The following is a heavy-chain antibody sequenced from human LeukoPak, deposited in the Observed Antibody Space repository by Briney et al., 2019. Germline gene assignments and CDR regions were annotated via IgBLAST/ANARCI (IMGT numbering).Heavy chain of an antibody. CDR1: GGSISSYY. Sequence: SETLSLTCTVSGGSISSYYWSWIRQPPGKGLEWIGYIYYSGSTNYNPSLKSRVTISVDTSKNQFPLKLSSVTAADTAVYYCARAFTYYDILTGYFAYNWFDPWGQGTLVTVSS. J-gene: IGHJ5*02. D-gene: IGHD3-9*01. V-gene: IGHV4-59*01. CDR3: ARAFTYYDILTGYFAYNWFDP. CDR2: IYYSGST.